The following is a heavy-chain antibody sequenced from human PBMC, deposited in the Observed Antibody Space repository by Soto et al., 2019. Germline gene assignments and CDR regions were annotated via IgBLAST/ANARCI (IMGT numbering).Heavy chain of an antibody. CDR3: ARGAEYQVLSRDYFYGMDV. Sequence: QVQLVESGGGVVQPGRSLRLSCAASTFTLSTYGMHWVRQAPGKGLEWVAVISYDGNNKYYAESVKGRFTISRDNSRNTLSLQMNSLTTEDTAVYYCARGAEYQVLSRDYFYGMDVWGQGIMVTVSS. D-gene: IGHD2-2*01. J-gene: IGHJ6*02. CDR2: ISYDGNNK. CDR1: TFTLSTYG. V-gene: IGHV3-30*03.